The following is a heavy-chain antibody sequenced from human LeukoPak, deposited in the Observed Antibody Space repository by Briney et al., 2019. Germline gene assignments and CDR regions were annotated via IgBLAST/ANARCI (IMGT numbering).Heavy chain of an antibody. CDR3: ARHWGPLSRPDSSGYLPSANFDY. Sequence: SETLSLTCTVSGGSISSSSYYWGWIRPPPGKGLEGIGSIYYSGSTYYNPSLKIRVTISVDTSKNRFSLQLSSVPAAATAVYYCARHWGPLSRPDSSGYLPSANFDYWGQGTLVTVSS. V-gene: IGHV4-39*01. CDR2: IYYSGST. J-gene: IGHJ4*02. D-gene: IGHD3-22*01. CDR1: GGSISSSSYY.